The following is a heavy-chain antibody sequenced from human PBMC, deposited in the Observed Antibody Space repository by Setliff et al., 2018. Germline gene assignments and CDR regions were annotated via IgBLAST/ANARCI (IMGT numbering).Heavy chain of an antibody. CDR2: VHDNGET. V-gene: IGHV4-59*02. Sequence: PSETLSLTCTVSGVSVASHYWSWIRRAPGTGLEWIAYVHDNGETNQNPSLKSRVTISVDTSKNQFSLKMTSVTAADTAIYYCARGSTGIYDPWGQGILVTVSS. CDR3: ARGSTGIYDP. J-gene: IGHJ5*02. D-gene: IGHD1-1*01. CDR1: GVSVASHY.